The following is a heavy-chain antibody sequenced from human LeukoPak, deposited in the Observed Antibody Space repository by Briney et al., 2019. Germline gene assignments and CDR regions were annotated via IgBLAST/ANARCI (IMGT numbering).Heavy chain of an antibody. J-gene: IGHJ6*02. Sequence: ASVKVSCKASGGTFSSYAISWVRQAPGQGLEWMGGIIPIFGTANYAQKFQGRVTITADESTSTAYMELSSLRSEDTAVYYCARDVYDSSGYYPHEEFGMDVWGQGTTATVSS. CDR2: IIPIFGTA. CDR3: ARDVYDSSGYYPHEEFGMDV. V-gene: IGHV1-69*13. D-gene: IGHD3-22*01. CDR1: GGTFSSYA.